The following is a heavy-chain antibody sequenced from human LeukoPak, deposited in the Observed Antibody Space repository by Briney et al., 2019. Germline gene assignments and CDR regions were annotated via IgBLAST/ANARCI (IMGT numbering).Heavy chain of an antibody. J-gene: IGHJ4*02. CDR3: ARPGIAAAGIWEIYFDY. D-gene: IGHD6-13*01. CDR2: ISSNGGST. CDR1: GFTFSSYA. V-gene: IGHV3-64*01. Sequence: PGGSLRLSCAASGFTFSSYAMHWVRQAPGKGLEYDSAISSNGGSTYYANSVKGRFTISRDNSKNTLYLQMGSLRAEDMAVYYCARPGIAAAGIWEIYFDYWGQGTLVTVSS.